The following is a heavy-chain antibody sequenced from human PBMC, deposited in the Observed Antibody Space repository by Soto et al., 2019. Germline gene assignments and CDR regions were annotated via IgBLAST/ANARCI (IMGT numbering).Heavy chain of an antibody. CDR1: GFTFSSYA. Sequence: LRLSCAASGFTFSSYAMSWVRQAPGKGLEWVSAISGSGGSTYYADSVKGRFTISRDNSKNTLYLQMNSLRAEDTAVYYCAKDTRITIFGVVIGQRDYYFDYWGQGTLVTVSS. CDR2: ISGSGGST. J-gene: IGHJ4*02. D-gene: IGHD3-3*01. V-gene: IGHV3-23*01. CDR3: AKDTRITIFGVVIGQRDYYFDY.